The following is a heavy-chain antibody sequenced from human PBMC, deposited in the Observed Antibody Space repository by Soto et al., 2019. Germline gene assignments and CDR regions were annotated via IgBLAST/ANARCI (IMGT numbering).Heavy chain of an antibody. CDR2: ISSSSSYI. J-gene: IGHJ4*02. CDR1: GFTFSSYS. D-gene: IGHD2-8*02. CDR3: AKAVPLVGTFDH. V-gene: IGHV3-21*01. Sequence: EVQLVESGGGLVKPGGSLRLSCAASGFTFSSYSMNWVRQAPGKGLEWVSSISSSSSYIYYADSVKGRFTISRDNAKNSLYLQMNSLRAQDTAVYYCAKAVPLVGTFDHWGQRTLVTVSS.